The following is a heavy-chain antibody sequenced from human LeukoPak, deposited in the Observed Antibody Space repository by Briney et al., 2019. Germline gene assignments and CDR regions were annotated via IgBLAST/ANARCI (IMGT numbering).Heavy chain of an antibody. CDR3: AKERASYGVPGLFDY. CDR2: ISGSGGST. V-gene: IGHV3-23*01. J-gene: IGHJ4*02. CDR1: GFTFISYA. D-gene: IGHD5-18*01. Sequence: GGSQRLSCAASGFTFISYALIWVRQAPGKGLEWVSGISGSGGSTHYADSVKGRFTISRDNSKNTLYLQMNSLRAEDTAVYYCAKERASYGVPGLFDYWGQGTLVTVSS.